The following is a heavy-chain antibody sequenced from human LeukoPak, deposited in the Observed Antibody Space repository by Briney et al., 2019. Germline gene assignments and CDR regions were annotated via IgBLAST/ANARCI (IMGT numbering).Heavy chain of an antibody. Sequence: PSETLSLTCTVSGGSISTSDFYWGWVRQPPGKGLEWIGNIHHNGNTYFNPSLKSRVTISADMSKNQLSLTLSSVTAADTAVYYCARHQRLLLWFGELFPYFDYWGQGTLVTVSS. CDR3: ARHQRLLLWFGELFPYFDY. J-gene: IGHJ4*02. CDR1: GGSISTSDFY. CDR2: IHHNGNT. V-gene: IGHV4-39*01. D-gene: IGHD3-10*01.